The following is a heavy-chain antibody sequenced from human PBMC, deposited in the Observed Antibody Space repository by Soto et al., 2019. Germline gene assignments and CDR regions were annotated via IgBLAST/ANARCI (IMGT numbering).Heavy chain of an antibody. D-gene: IGHD3-10*01. V-gene: IGHV1-69*19. J-gene: IGHJ4*02. CDR1: GSTFNTYA. CDR2: ISPMFGAA. Sequence: QVQLVQSGAEMKKPGSSVKVSCQSSGSTFNTYAMNWVRQAPGQGPEWMGDISPMFGAANYAPKFQGRVTITADESTGTSYMQLSSLTSEDTALYFCAREVQVHTPAFVYWGQETLVTVSS. CDR3: AREVQVHTPAFVY.